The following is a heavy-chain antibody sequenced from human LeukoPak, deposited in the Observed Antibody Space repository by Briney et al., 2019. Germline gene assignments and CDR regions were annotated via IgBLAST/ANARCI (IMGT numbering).Heavy chain of an antibody. CDR2: IYSGGST. CDR3: AKDDSGYYPIT. D-gene: IGHD3-22*01. J-gene: IGHJ5*02. CDR1: GFTVSSNY. Sequence: GGSLRLSCAASGFTVSSNYMSWVRQAPGKGLEWVSVIYSGGSTYYADSVKGRFTISRDNSKNTLYLQMNSLRAEDTAVYYCAKDDSGYYPITWGQGTLVTVSS. V-gene: IGHV3-53*01.